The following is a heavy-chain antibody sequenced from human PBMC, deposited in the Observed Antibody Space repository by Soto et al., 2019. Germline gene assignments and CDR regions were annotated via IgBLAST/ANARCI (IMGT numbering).Heavy chain of an antibody. CDR2: IWYDGSNK. D-gene: IGHD5-18*01. CDR1: GFTCSSYG. CDR3: ATDTAMVTHY. J-gene: IGHJ4*02. Sequence: PGGPVRISCAAPGFTCSSYGMHWVRQAPGKGLGWVAVIWYDGSNKYYADSVKGRFTTSRDNSKNTLYLQMNSLRAEDTAVYYCATDTAMVTHYWGQGTLVTVSS. V-gene: IGHV3-33*01.